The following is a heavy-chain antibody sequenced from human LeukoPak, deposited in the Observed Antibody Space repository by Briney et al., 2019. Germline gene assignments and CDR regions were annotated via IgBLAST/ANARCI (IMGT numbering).Heavy chain of an antibody. CDR2: IYDSGSA. J-gene: IGHJ6*03. Sequence: SETLSLTCTVSGVSINSHYWSWIRQPPGKGLEWIGFIYDSGSANYRSSLESRVTMTLDTSKNQFSLKLNSVTAADTAVYYCARVLQNYYHLDVWGKGTTVTVSS. V-gene: IGHV4-59*11. CDR1: GVSINSHY. D-gene: IGHD3-3*01. CDR3: ARVLQNYYHLDV.